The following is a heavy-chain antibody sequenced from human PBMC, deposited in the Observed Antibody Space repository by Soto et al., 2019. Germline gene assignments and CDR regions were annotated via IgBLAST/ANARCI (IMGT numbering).Heavy chain of an antibody. CDR2: IYWYYDK. D-gene: IGHD3-16*01. CDR1: GFSLNTDGGG. Sequence: QITLKESGPTLVKPTQTLTLTCTLSGFSLNTDGGGVVWIRQPPGRALEWLALIYWYYDKRYNTSLRSRLTITKYTSRSQVVLTMTNLDPVDTATYYCAHRPNWGIDGLGAWVQGTTVTVSS. CDR3: AHRPNWGIDGLGA. J-gene: IGHJ6*02. V-gene: IGHV2-5*01.